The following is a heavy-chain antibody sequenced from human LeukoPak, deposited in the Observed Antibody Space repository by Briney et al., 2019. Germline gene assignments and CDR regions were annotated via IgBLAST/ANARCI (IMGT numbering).Heavy chain of an antibody. CDR1: GFTFSSYW. Sequence: PGGSLRLSCAASGFTFSSYWMSWVRQAPGKGLEWVANIKQDGSEKYYVDSVKGRFTISRDNAKNSLYLQMNSLRAEDTAVYYCPRWGAYLGTGFDYWGQGTLVTVSS. CDR2: IKQDGSEK. J-gene: IGHJ4*02. D-gene: IGHD1-26*01. CDR3: PRWGAYLGTGFDY. V-gene: IGHV3-7*03.